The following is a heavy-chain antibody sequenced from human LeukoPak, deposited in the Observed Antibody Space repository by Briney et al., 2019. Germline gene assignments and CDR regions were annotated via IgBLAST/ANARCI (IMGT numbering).Heavy chain of an antibody. CDR3: ARLLVTMLRGAPGGFYFDL. Sequence: GGSLRLSCAASGFSFSVHWMAWVRQAPEKGLEWVATIKPDGSETHYEDSMKGRFSISRDNAKNSLYLQMNSLRADDTAMYYCARLLVTMLRGAPGGFYFDLRGRGTLASVSS. D-gene: IGHD3-10*01. CDR1: GFSFSVHW. CDR2: IKPDGSET. V-gene: IGHV3-7*03. J-gene: IGHJ2*01.